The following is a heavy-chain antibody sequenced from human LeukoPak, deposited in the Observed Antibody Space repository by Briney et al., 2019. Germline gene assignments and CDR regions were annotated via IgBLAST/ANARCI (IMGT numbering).Heavy chain of an antibody. CDR3: AKGYNCSSTSCLYYYMDV. J-gene: IGHJ6*03. CDR1: GFTFSSDT. D-gene: IGHD2-2*01. Sequence: PGGSLTLSCAASGFTFSSDTMSWGRRAPGEGREWGSGIRVSGGSTYYADSVKGRFTISRDNSKNTLYLQMNSLSAADTAVYYCAKGYNCSSTSCLYYYMDVWGKGTTVTVSS. CDR2: IRVSGGST. V-gene: IGHV3-23*01.